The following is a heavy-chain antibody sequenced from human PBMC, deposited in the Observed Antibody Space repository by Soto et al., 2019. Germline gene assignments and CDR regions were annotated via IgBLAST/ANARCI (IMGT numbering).Heavy chain of an antibody. CDR1: GDSISTFY. Sequence: SETLSLTCTVSGDSISTFYWGWIRHSPGKELEWIGYVYYTGSTNYNPSLKSRVTISVDRSKNQFSLKLTSANAADTAVYYCARGRTVRNYADDSSDYFYFFDYWGQGTQVTVSS. J-gene: IGHJ4*02. D-gene: IGHD3-22*01. CDR2: VYYTGST. V-gene: IGHV4-59*01. CDR3: ARGRTVRNYADDSSDYFYFFDY.